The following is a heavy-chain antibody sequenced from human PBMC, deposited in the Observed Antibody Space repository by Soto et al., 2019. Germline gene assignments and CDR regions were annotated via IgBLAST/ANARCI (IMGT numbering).Heavy chain of an antibody. V-gene: IGHV3-11*06. Sequence: QVQLVESGGGLVEPGGSLRLSCAASGFSVGDNYMTWIRQAPGKGLEWLSYSSSSGGYTNYADSVKGRFTISRDNAKNSLYLQMDSLRAEDTAVYFCARSSGRRHVFTFDYGLDVWGQGTQVTVSS. CDR1: GFSVGDNY. CDR3: ARSSGRRHVFTFDYGLDV. D-gene: IGHD3-16*01. CDR2: SSSSGGYT. J-gene: IGHJ6*02.